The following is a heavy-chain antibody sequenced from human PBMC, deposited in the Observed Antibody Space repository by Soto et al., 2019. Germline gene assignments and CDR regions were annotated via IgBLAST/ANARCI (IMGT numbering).Heavy chain of an antibody. CDR3: AHTIPQWFSGSYFDY. J-gene: IGHJ4*02. V-gene: IGHV2-5*02. D-gene: IGHD2-21*01. Sequence: SGPTLVNPTQTLTLTCTLSGFSLSTSGVGVGWIRQPPGKALEWLALIYWDDDKRYSPSLKSRLTITKDTSKNQVVLTMTNMDPVDTATYYCAHTIPQWFSGSYFDYWGQGTLVTVSS. CDR2: IYWDDDK. CDR1: GFSLSTSGVG.